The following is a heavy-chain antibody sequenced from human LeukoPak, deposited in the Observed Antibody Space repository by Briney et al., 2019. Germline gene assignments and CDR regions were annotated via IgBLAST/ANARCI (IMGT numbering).Heavy chain of an antibody. CDR3: ATAYCGGDCYRMSYYGMDV. CDR2: ISAYNGNT. V-gene: IGHV1-18*04. D-gene: IGHD2-21*02. J-gene: IGHJ6*04. CDR1: GYTFTSYG. Sequence: ASVTVSCKASGYTFTSYGISWVRQAPGQGLEWMGWISAYNGNTNYAQKLQGRVTMTTDTSTSTAYMELRSLRSDDTAVYYCATAYCGGDCYRMSYYGMDVWGKGTTVTVSS.